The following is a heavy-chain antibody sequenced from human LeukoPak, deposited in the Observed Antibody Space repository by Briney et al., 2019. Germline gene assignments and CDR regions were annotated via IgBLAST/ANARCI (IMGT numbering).Heavy chain of an antibody. CDR3: ARAPYYYDSSGYAEFDY. CDR1: GGTFSSYA. CDR2: IIPIFGTA. V-gene: IGHV1-69*05. J-gene: IGHJ4*02. Sequence: RASVKVSCKASGGTFSSYAISWVRQAPGQGLEWMGGIIPIFGTANYAQKFQGRVTITTDESTSTAYMELSSLRSEDTAAYYCARAPYYYDSSGYAEFDYWGQGTLVTVSS. D-gene: IGHD3-22*01.